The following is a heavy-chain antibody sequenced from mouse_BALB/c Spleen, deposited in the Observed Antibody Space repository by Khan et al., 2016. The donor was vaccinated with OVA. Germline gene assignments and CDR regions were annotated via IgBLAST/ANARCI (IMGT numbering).Heavy chain of an antibody. Sequence: VQLQESGPELVKPGASVRISCKASGYTFTDYYINWMKQRPGQGLEWIGWIYPGNVNTKYNEKFKDKAILTADKSSSTAYMQLSSLTSEDSAVYFCAREGDYGSSRGWFAYWGQGTLVTVST. D-gene: IGHD1-3*01. CDR1: GYTFTDYY. CDR3: AREGDYGSSRGWFAY. CDR2: IYPGNVNT. V-gene: IGHV1S56*01. J-gene: IGHJ3*01.